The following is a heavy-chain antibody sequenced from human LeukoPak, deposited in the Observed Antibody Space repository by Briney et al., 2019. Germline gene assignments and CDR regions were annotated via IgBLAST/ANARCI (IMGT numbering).Heavy chain of an antibody. Sequence: SETLSLTCTVSGGSISSYYWSWIRQPPGKGLEWIGYIYYSGSTNYNPSLKSRVTISVDTSKNQFSLKLSSVTAADTAVYYCARVSAIFGVVIGAFDIWGQGTMVTVSS. J-gene: IGHJ3*02. V-gene: IGHV4-59*01. CDR1: GGSISSYY. CDR3: ARVSAIFGVVIGAFDI. D-gene: IGHD3-3*01. CDR2: IYYSGST.